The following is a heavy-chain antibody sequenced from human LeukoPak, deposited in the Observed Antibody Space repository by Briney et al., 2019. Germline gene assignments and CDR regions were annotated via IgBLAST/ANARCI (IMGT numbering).Heavy chain of an antibody. CDR3: ARGSGEAGGYYYVY. CDR2: IIPIFGTA. D-gene: IGHD3-22*01. CDR1: GGSFSRYA. Sequence: SVKVSCKASGGSFSRYAISWVRQAPGQGLEWMGGIIPIFGTANYAQKFQGRVTITADESTRTAYMELRTLRSEDTAIYYCARGSGEAGGYYYVYWGRGTPVTVSS. V-gene: IGHV1-69*13. J-gene: IGHJ4*02.